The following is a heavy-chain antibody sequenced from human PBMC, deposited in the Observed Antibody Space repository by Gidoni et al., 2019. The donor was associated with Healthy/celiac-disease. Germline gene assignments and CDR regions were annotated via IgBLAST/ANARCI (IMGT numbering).Heavy chain of an antibody. CDR2: ISYDGSNK. J-gene: IGHJ4*02. Sequence: QVQLVESGGGVVQPGRSLRLSCAASGFTFRSYAMHWVRQAPGKGLEWVAVISYDGSNKYYADSVKGRFTISRDNSKNTLYLQMNSLRAEDTAVYYCAREVNSGWYNYFDYWGQGTLVTVSS. V-gene: IGHV3-30-3*01. CDR1: GFTFRSYA. CDR3: AREVNSGWYNYFDY. D-gene: IGHD6-19*01.